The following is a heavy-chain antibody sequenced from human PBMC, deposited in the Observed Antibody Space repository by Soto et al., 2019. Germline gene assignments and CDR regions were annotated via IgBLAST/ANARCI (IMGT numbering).Heavy chain of an antibody. CDR3: ARDITTPQTGDDY. Sequence: EVQLVESGGGLVKPGGSLRLSCAASGFTFSSYSMNWVRQAPGKGLEWVSSISSSSSYIYYADSVKGRFTISRDNAKNSLYLQMNSLRAEDTAMYYCARDITTPQTGDDYWGQGTLVTVSS. CDR1: GFTFSSYS. V-gene: IGHV3-21*01. CDR2: ISSSSSYI. J-gene: IGHJ4*02. D-gene: IGHD3-22*01.